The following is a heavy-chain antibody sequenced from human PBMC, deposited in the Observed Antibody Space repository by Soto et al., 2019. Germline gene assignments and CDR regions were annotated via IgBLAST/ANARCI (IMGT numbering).Heavy chain of an antibody. CDR1: GYTSTSYG. Sequence: ASVKVSCKASGYTSTSYGISWVRQAPGQGLEWMGWISAYNGNTNYAQKLQGRVTMTTETSTSTAYMELRSLRSDDTAVYYCARSNLVRGVIASPYYYYYYGMDVWGQGTTVTVSS. CDR3: ARSNLVRGVIASPYYYYYYGMDV. V-gene: IGHV1-18*01. CDR2: ISAYNGNT. J-gene: IGHJ6*02. D-gene: IGHD3-10*01.